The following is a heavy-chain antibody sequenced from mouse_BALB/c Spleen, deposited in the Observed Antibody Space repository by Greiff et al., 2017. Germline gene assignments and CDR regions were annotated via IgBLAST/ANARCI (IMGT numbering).Heavy chain of an antibody. D-gene: IGHD2-4*01. V-gene: IGHV2-2*02. J-gene: IGHJ3*01. CDR3: ARSYSGLRQEFAY. Sequence: QVQLKQSGPGLVQPSQSLSITCTVSGFSLTSYGVHWVRQSPGKGLEWLGVIWSGGSTDYNAAFISRLSISKDNSKSQVFFKMNSLQANDTAIYYCARSYSGLRQEFAYWGQGTLVTVSA. CDR1: GFSLTSYG. CDR2: IWSGGST.